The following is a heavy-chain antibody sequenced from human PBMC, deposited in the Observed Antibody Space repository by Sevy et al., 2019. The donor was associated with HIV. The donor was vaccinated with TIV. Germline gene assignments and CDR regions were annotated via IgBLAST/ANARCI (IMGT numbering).Heavy chain of an antibody. V-gene: IGHV3-30-3*01. CDR2: ISYDGSNK. CDR1: GFTFSSYA. D-gene: IGHD3-3*01. Sequence: GGSLRLSCAASGFTFSSYAMHWVRQAPGKGLEWVAVISYDGSNKYYADSVKGRFTISRDNSKNTLYLQMNSLRAEDTAVYYCARDPALYYDFWSGYYRRRFDYYYGMTSGAKGPRSPSP. J-gene: IGHJ6*02. CDR3: ARDPALYYDFWSGYYRRRFDYYYGMTS.